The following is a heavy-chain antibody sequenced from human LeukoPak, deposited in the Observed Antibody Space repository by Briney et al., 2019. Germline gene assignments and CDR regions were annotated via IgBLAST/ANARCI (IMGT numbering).Heavy chain of an antibody. CDR3: ARSNWNYDLPGYYFDY. D-gene: IGHD1-7*01. J-gene: IGHJ4*02. CDR1: GYTFTSYY. V-gene: IGHV1-46*01. CDR2: INPSGGST. Sequence: ASVKVSCKASGYTFTSYYMHWVRQAPGQGLGWMGIINPSGGSTSYAQKFQGRVTMTRDMSTSTVYMELSSLRSEDTAVYYCARSNWNYDLPGYYFDYWGQGTLVTVSS.